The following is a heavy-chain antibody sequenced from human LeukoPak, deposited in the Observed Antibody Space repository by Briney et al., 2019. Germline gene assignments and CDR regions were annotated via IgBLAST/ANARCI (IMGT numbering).Heavy chain of an antibody. D-gene: IGHD3-10*01. J-gene: IGHJ4*02. V-gene: IGHV3-23*01. Sequence: GGSLRLSCAASGFTFSSYGMSWVRQAPGKGLEWVSAISGSGGSTYYPDSLKGRFTISRDNAKNSLYLQMNSLRAEDTAVYYCAKDLGTGYGSGSYTIFDYWGQGTLVTVSS. CDR1: GFTFSSYG. CDR3: AKDLGTGYGSGSYTIFDY. CDR2: ISGSGGST.